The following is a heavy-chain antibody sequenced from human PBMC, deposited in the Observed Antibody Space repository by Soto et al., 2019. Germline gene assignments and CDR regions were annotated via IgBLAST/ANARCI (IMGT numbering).Heavy chain of an antibody. D-gene: IGHD6-19*01. CDR1: GYTFTSYV. Sequence: GASVKVSCKASGYTFTSYVISWVRQAPGQRLEWMGWISAYNGNTNYAQKLQGRVTMTTDTSTSTAYMELRSLRSDDTAVYYCARDVQSIAVAGGEDAFDIWGQGTMVTVSS. CDR3: ARDVQSIAVAGGEDAFDI. J-gene: IGHJ3*02. V-gene: IGHV1-18*01. CDR2: ISAYNGNT.